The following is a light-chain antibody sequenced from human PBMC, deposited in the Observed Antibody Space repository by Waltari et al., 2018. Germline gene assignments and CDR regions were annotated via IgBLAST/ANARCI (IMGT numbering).Light chain of an antibody. CDR1: GTDIGGYY. Sequence: SALTQPAPDSGPLGQSITISCPGPGTDIGGYYVSWYQQRPGKAPKLLIDGVSQRPSGVSDRFSGSKSGNRASLTISGLQAEDDSDYYCCSYTTTTTWVFGGGTKLTVL. CDR3: CSYTTTTTWV. V-gene: IGLV2-14*03. CDR2: GVS. J-gene: IGLJ3*02.